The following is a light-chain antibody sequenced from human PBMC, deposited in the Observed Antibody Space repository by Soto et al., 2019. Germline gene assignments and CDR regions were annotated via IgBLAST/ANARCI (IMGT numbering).Light chain of an antibody. CDR3: QQYNNWPYT. V-gene: IGKV3-15*01. CDR2: GAS. J-gene: IGKJ2*01. Sequence: EIVMTQSPATLSMSPGERATLSCRASQSISSNLAWYQQKPGQAPRLLIYGASSRATGLPARFSGSGSGTEFTLTISSLQSEDFAVYYCQQYNNWPYTFGQGTKLEI. CDR1: QSISSN.